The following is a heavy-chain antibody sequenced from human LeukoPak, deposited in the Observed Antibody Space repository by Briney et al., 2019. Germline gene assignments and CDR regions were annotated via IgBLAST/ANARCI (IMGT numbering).Heavy chain of an antibody. CDR1: GGTFSSYA. D-gene: IGHD3-22*01. V-gene: IGHV1-69*04. CDR3: ARGRHYYDSSGYLGGYYFDY. Sequence: SVKVSCKASGGTFSSYAISWVRQAPGQGLEWMGRIIPIFGIANYAQKFQGRVTITADKSTSTAYMELSSLRSEDTAVYYCARGRHYYDSSGYLGGYYFDYWGQGTLVTVSS. J-gene: IGHJ4*02. CDR2: IIPIFGIA.